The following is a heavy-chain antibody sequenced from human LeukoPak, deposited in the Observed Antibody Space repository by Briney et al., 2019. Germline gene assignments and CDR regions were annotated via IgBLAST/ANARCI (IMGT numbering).Heavy chain of an antibody. Sequence: SETLSLTCTVSGGSISSYYWSWLRQPPGKGLEWIGYIYYSGSTNYNPSLKSRVTISVDTSKNQFSLKLSSVTAADTAVYYCARGARRFLEWSGIDYWGQGTLVTVSS. CDR3: ARGARRFLEWSGIDY. D-gene: IGHD3-3*01. J-gene: IGHJ4*02. CDR1: GGSISSYY. V-gene: IGHV4-59*01. CDR2: IYYSGST.